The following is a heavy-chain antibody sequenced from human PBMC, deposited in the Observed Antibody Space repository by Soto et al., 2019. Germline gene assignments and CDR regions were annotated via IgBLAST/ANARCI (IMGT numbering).Heavy chain of an antibody. CDR3: ARDSGNWGLFWYFDL. J-gene: IGHJ2*01. CDR1: GFTFSSYS. CDR2: ISSSSSYI. D-gene: IGHD7-27*01. V-gene: IGHV3-21*01. Sequence: EVQLVESGGGLVKPGGSLRLSCAASGFTFSSYSMNWVRQAPGKGLEWVSSISSSSSYIYYADSVKGRFTISRDNAKNSLYLQMNSLRAEDTAVYYCARDSGNWGLFWYFDLWGRGTLVTVSS.